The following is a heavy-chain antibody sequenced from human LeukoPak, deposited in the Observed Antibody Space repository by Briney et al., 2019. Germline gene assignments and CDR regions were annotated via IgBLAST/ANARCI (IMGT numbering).Heavy chain of an antibody. Sequence: GGSLRLSCAASGFTFSDYYMSWIRQAPGKGLEWVSYISSSGSTIYYADSVKGRFTISRDNAKNSLYLQMNSLRAEDAAVYYCARDHQLWLLSSAFDIWGQGTVVTVSS. V-gene: IGHV3-11*01. CDR2: ISSSGSTI. CDR1: GFTFSDYY. J-gene: IGHJ3*02. D-gene: IGHD5-18*01. CDR3: ARDHQLWLLSSAFDI.